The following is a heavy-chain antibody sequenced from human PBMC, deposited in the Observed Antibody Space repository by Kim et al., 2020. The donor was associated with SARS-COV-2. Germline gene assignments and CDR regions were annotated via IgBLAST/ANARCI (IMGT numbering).Heavy chain of an antibody. D-gene: IGHD6-13*01. CDR3: ARARYSSSSYYYYGMDV. Sequence: LKGRVTISVDTSKNQFSLKLSSVTAADTAVYYCARARYSSSSYYYYGMDVWGQGTTVTVSS. V-gene: IGHV4-34*01. J-gene: IGHJ6*02.